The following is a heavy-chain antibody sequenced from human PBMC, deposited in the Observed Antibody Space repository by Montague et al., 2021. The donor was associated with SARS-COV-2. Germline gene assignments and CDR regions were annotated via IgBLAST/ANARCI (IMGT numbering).Heavy chain of an antibody. D-gene: IGHD3-10*01. CDR1: GFTFSDCH. Sequence: SLRLSCAASGFTFSDCHMTWIRQAPGKGLEWLSYISTRSTYTNYADSXKGRFTISRDDAENSLYLQMNSLRAEDTAVYYCASFTMVRGAPGYGMDVWGQGTTVTVSS. CDR3: ASFTMVRGAPGYGMDV. J-gene: IGHJ6*02. V-gene: IGHV3-11*03. CDR2: ISTRSTYT.